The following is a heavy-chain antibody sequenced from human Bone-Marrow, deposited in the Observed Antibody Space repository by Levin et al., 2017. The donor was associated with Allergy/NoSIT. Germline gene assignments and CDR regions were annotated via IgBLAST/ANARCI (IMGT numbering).Heavy chain of an antibody. CDR1: GFTFSGYW. V-gene: IGHV3-7*02. Sequence: PGGSLRLSCASSGFTFSGYWMAWVRQAPGKGLEWVANINRDGGDGYYVDSVKGRFNISRDNARNSLDLQMNSLRVEDTAVYYCARNGAWSFEFWGQGTLVTVSS. CDR3: ARNGAWSFEF. J-gene: IGHJ4*02. CDR2: INRDGGDG. D-gene: IGHD2-8*01.